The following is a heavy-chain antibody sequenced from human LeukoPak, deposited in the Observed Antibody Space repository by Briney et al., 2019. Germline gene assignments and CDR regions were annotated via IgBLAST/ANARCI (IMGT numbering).Heavy chain of an antibody. CDR3: ARGGKSARPDF. J-gene: IGHJ4*02. CDR1: GFSFSANA. Sequence: GRSLRLSCAASGFSFSANAMHWVRQVPGKGLEWLAIIWYDGSNEYYADSVKGRFTISRDNSRNTLYLQMSSLRVEDTAVYYCARGGKSARPDFWGQGTLVTVSS. D-gene: IGHD6-6*01. CDR2: IWYDGSNE. V-gene: IGHV3-33*01.